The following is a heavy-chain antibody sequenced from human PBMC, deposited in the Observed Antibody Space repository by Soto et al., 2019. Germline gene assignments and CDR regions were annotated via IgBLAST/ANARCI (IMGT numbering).Heavy chain of an antibody. D-gene: IGHD3-10*01. J-gene: IGHJ4*02. CDR3: AKDGTGSGSHYNSFGY. Sequence: EVQLVESGGGLIQPGGSLKLSCAASGFTVGNNYMSWVRQAPGKGLEWVSLIYSTGTTKYADSVKGRFTVSRDNAKNTLYLQMNSMRAEDTPVYYCAKDGTGSGSHYNSFGYWGQGTLVTVSS. CDR2: IYSTGTT. CDR1: GFTVGNNY. V-gene: IGHV3-53*01.